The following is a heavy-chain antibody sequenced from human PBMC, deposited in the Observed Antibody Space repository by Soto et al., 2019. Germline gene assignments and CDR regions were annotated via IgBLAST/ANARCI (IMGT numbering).Heavy chain of an antibody. J-gene: IGHJ5*02. CDR2: IYSGGST. Sequence: EVQLVESGGGLVQPGGSLRLSCAASGFTVSSNYMSWVRQAPGKGLGWVSVIYSGGSTYYADSVKGRFTISRDNSKNTLYLQMNSRRAEDTAVYYCARGNDFWSGYYDPWGQGTLVTVSS. CDR3: ARGNDFWSGYYDP. V-gene: IGHV3-66*01. D-gene: IGHD3-3*01. CDR1: GFTVSSNY.